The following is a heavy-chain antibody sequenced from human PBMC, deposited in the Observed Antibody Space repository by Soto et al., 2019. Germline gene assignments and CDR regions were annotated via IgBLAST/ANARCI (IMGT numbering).Heavy chain of an antibody. D-gene: IGHD6-6*01. CDR3: ATASSY. V-gene: IGHV4-39*07. J-gene: IGHJ4*02. CDR1: GGSISSSSYY. Sequence: SETLSLTCTVSGGSISSSSYYWGWIRQPPGKGLEWIGEINHSGTTYYNPSLKSRVTISVDTSKNQFSLNLTSVTAADTAVYYCATASSYWGQGTLVTVSS. CDR2: INHSGTT.